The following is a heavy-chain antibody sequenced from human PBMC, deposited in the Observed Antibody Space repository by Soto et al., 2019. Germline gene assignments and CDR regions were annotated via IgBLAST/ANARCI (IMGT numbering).Heavy chain of an antibody. Sequence: PWGSLRLSCAASGFTFSSYGMHWVRQAPGKGLEWVAVISYYVSNKYYADSVKGRFTISRDNSKNTLYLQMNSLRAEDTAVYYCEKASLELRGVNYDGMDFGGQGKTVTGS. D-gene: IGHD1-7*01. CDR3: EKASLELRGVNYDGMDF. J-gene: IGHJ6*01. CDR2: ISYYVSNK. CDR1: GFTFSSYG. V-gene: IGHV3-30*18.